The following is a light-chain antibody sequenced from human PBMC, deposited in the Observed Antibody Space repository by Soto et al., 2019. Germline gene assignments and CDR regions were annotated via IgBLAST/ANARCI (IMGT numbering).Light chain of an antibody. Sequence: DIQMTQSPSSLSASVGDRVTITCRASQSISSYLNWYQQKPGKATKLLIYAASSLQSGVPSRFSSSGSRTDFTLTISRLQPEDFATYYCQQSYSTPYTFGQGTKLEIK. J-gene: IGKJ2*01. CDR2: AAS. CDR3: QQSYSTPYT. CDR1: QSISSY. V-gene: IGKV1-39*01.